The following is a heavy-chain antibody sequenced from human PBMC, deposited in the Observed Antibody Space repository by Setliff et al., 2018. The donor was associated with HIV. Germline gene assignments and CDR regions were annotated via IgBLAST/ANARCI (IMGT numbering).Heavy chain of an antibody. CDR1: GGSISGYY. CDR3: ARQTWEYYDTLTGYYRSPKNFDS. J-gene: IGHJ4*02. V-gene: IGHV4-4*08. Sequence: SETLSLTCTVSGGSISGYYWSWIRQSPGKGLEWIGYIYSSGSTNFNPSLKSRVTISLDTSKNQFFLKLSSVTAPDTAIYYCARQTWEYYDTLTGYYRSPKNFDSWGQGTLVTVSS. CDR2: IYSSGST. D-gene: IGHD3-9*01.